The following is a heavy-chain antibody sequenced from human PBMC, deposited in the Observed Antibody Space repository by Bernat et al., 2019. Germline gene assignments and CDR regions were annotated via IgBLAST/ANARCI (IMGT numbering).Heavy chain of an antibody. CDR2: ISAYNGDT. J-gene: IGHJ4*02. CDR3: SRDTYTTTIAGGPEF. D-gene: IGHD5-24*01. Sequence: QVQLVQSGAEVKQPGASVKVSCKASGYSFSSYGVTWVRQAPGQGLEWMGWISAYNGDTKYAQKFQGRVTVTTDTSTSTAYMELRSLTSDDTAVYYCSRDTYTTTIAGGPEFWCQGTLVPLCS. V-gene: IGHV1-18*01. CDR1: GYSFSSYG.